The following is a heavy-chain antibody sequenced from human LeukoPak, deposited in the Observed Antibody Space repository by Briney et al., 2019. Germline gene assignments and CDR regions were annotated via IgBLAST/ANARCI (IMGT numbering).Heavy chain of an antibody. CDR3: AKMMGQRLYDYCMDV. CDR2: INSDGSST. J-gene: IGHJ6*03. D-gene: IGHD3-16*01. CDR1: GFTFSSYW. V-gene: IGHV3-74*01. Sequence: GGSLRLSCAASGFTFSSYWMHWVRQAPGKGLMWVSRINSDGSSTSYADSVKGRFTISRDNAKNTLYLQMNSLRAEDTAVYYCAKMMGQRLYDYCMDVWGKGTTVTVSS.